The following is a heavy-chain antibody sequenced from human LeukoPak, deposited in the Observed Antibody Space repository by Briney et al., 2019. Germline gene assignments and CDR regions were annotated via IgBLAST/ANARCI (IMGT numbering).Heavy chain of an antibody. D-gene: IGHD1-1*01. V-gene: IGHV3-30*03. CDR1: EFTVSTNY. Sequence: GGSLRLSCAASEFTVSTNYMNWVRQAPGKGLEWVAVISYDGSNKYYADSVKGRFTIPRDNSKNTLYLQMNSLRAEDTAVYYCAVGTAFGYWGQGTLVTVSS. CDR3: AVGTAFGY. CDR2: ISYDGSNK. J-gene: IGHJ4*02.